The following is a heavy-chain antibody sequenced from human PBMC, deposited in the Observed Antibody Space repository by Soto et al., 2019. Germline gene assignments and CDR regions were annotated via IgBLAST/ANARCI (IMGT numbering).Heavy chain of an antibody. J-gene: IGHJ6*02. CDR2: INGDASST. CDR1: GLSIRDYW. V-gene: IGHV3-74*01. CDR3: ARDRSYAMEV. Sequence: HPGGSLRLSCEASGLSIRDYWMHWVRQAPGEGLVWVSCINGDASSTTYADSVKGRFTISRDDAKNTVYLQMTSLRAEDTAVYFCARDRSYAMEVWGQGSRVTVSS.